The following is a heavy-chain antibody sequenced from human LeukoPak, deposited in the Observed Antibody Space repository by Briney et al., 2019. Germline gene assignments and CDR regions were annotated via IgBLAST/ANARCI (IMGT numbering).Heavy chain of an antibody. V-gene: IGHV4-59*01. CDR2: IYYSGST. CDR3: AASGGGIVGATLAFDY. D-gene: IGHD1-26*01. Sequence: SETLSLTCTVSGGSISSYYWSWIRQPPGKGLEWIGYIYYSGSTNYNPSLTSRVTISVEKSKNKFSLKLSSVTAADTAVYYCAASGGGIVGATLAFDYWGQGTLVTVSS. CDR1: GGSISSYY. J-gene: IGHJ4*02.